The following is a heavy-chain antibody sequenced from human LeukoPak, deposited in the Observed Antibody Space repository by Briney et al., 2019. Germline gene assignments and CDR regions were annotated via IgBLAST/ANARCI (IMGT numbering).Heavy chain of an antibody. Sequence: PSETLSLTYRVSGCSISTYYWIWIRQSADKGLEYTGRMQAIGTTNYNPSLKSRVTISVDKSKNQFSLKLTSVTAADAAVYSCAREHGKYCDFWCQGILVTVSS. CDR3: AREHGKYCDF. CDR2: MQAIGTT. D-gene: IGHD2/OR15-2a*01. V-gene: IGHV4-4*07. CDR1: GCSISTYY. J-gene: IGHJ4*02.